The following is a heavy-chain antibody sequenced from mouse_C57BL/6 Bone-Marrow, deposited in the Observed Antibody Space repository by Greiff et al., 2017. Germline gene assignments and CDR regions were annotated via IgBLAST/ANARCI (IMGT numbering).Heavy chain of an antibody. J-gene: IGHJ1*03. CDR3: ASRGLRSRYFDV. D-gene: IGHD2-4*01. CDR2: IYPGDGDT. Sequence: VQLQQSGPELVKPGASVKISCKASGYAFSSSWMNWVKQRPGKGLEWIGRIYPGDGDTNYNGKFKGKATLTADKSSSTAYMQLSSLTSEDSAVDFCASRGLRSRYFDVWGTGTTVTVSS. V-gene: IGHV1-82*01. CDR1: GYAFSSSW.